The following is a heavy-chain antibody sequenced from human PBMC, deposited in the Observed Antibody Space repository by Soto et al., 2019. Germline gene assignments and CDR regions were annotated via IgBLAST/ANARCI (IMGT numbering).Heavy chain of an antibody. CDR1: GGSISPYY. Sequence: NLSLTCTVSGGSISPYYWSWIRQTPGKGLEWIAYIYYSGSTNYNPSLKSRVTISVDTSKNQCSLKLSSVTAADTAVYYCARASYFSDSFGYFLDSWGQGTPVTVSS. CDR3: ARASYFSDSFGYFLDS. D-gene: IGHD3-22*01. J-gene: IGHJ4*02. CDR2: IYYSGST. V-gene: IGHV4-59*01.